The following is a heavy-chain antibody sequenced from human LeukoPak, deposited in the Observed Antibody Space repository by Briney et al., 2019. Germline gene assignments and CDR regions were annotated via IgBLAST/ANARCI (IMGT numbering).Heavy chain of an antibody. CDR1: GGSISSYY. D-gene: IGHD2-2*01. CDR3: GRDSRISWFFG. V-gene: IGHV4-59*12. Sequence: SETLSLTCTVSGGSISSYYWSWIRQPPGRGLEWIGTMYYSGSTYYNPSLKSRVTISGDTSKNQFSLKLSSVTAADTAVYYCGRDSRISWFFGWGQGTLVTVSS. J-gene: IGHJ4*02. CDR2: MYYSGST.